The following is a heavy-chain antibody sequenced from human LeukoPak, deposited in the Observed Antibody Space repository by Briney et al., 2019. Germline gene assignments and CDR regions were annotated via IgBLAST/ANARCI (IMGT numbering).Heavy chain of an antibody. CDR2: IIPILGIA. CDR3: ARGLTYYYDSSGYRKRKTNWFDP. J-gene: IGHJ5*02. Sequence: ASMKVSCKASGGTFSSYAISWVRQAPGQGLEWMGRIIPILGIANYAQKFQGRVTITADKSTSTAYMELSSLRSEDTAVYYCARGLTYYYDSSGYRKRKTNWFDPWGQGTLVTVSS. CDR1: GGTFSSYA. V-gene: IGHV1-69*04. D-gene: IGHD3-22*01.